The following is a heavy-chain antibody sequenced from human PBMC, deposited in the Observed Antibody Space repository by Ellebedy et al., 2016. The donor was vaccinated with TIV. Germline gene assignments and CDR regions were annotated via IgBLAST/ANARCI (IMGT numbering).Heavy chain of an antibody. D-gene: IGHD6-13*01. Sequence: GGSLRLSXVASGYTFTSYPLNWVRQAPGKGLEWVSGIGIGPGNIYYADSVKGRFTISRDNARNSLYLQMNSLRDEDTAVYYCVRGDPLVLGYWGQGTLVTVSS. CDR2: IGIGPGNI. V-gene: IGHV3-48*02. J-gene: IGHJ4*02. CDR1: GYTFTSYP. CDR3: VRGDPLVLGY.